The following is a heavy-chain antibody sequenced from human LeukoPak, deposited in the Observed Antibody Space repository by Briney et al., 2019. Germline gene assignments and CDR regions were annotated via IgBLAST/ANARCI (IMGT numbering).Heavy chain of an antibody. CDR3: ARHAYGDYPRSFDY. D-gene: IGHD4-17*01. CDR2: IYYSGSS. V-gene: IGHV4-39*01. Sequence: KPSETLSLTCTVSGGSISSCSYYWGWIRQPPGKGRVWNGSIYYSGSSYYNPALKFRVTISVDTSKNQFSLKLSSVTAADAAVYYCARHAYGDYPRSFDYWGQGTLVTVSS. J-gene: IGHJ4*02. CDR1: GGSISSCSYY.